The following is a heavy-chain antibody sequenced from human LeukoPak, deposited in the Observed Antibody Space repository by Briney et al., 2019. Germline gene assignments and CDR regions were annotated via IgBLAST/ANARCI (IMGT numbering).Heavy chain of an antibody. V-gene: IGHV5-51*01. D-gene: IGHD1-26*01. CDR3: ARQVRATRVFDY. CDR1: GYSFTSYW. J-gene: IGHJ4*02. CDR2: IYPDDSDT. Sequence: GESLKISCKGSGYSFTSYWIGWVRQMPGKGREWLGIIYPDDSDTRYSPSFQGQVTISADKSANTAYLQWSSLKASDTAMYYCARQVRATRVFDYWGQGTLVTVSS.